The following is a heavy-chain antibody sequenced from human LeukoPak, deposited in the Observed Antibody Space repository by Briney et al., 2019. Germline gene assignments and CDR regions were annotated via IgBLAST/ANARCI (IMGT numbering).Heavy chain of an antibody. CDR2: INPSGDST. Sequence: ASVKVSCKASGYTFTSCYLHWVRQAPGQGLEWMGIINPSGDSTTYAQRFQDRITMTRDTSTSTVYMELSSLRSEDTAVYYCVSIGRHLDPFDYWGQGTLVTVSS. CDR3: VSIGRHLDPFDY. J-gene: IGHJ4*02. CDR1: GYTFTSCY. V-gene: IGHV1-46*01. D-gene: IGHD2-21*01.